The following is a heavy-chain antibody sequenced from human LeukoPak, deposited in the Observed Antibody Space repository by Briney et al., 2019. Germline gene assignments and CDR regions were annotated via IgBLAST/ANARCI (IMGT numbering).Heavy chain of an antibody. V-gene: IGHV4-59*01. Sequence: SETLSLTCTVSGGAISSYYWSWIRQPPGKGLEWIGYIYYSGSTNYNPSLKSRVTISVDTSKNQFSLKLSSVTAADTAVYYCARVVTDYYYYGMDVWGQGTTVTVSS. CDR2: IYYSGST. D-gene: IGHD4-11*01. J-gene: IGHJ6*02. CDR3: ARVVTDYYYYGMDV. CDR1: GGAISSYY.